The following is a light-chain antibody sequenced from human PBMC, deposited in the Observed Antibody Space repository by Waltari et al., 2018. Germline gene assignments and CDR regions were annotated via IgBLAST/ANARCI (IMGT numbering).Light chain of an antibody. Sequence: DIQMTQSPSSLSASVGDRVTITCRASQGIRIDLGWYQQKPGKAPKRLIYDASKLHSGVPSRFSGMGSGTEFPLTISSLQPEDFATYYCLQHNSYPWTFGQGTKVDIK. CDR2: DAS. CDR1: QGIRID. V-gene: IGKV1-17*01. J-gene: IGKJ1*01. CDR3: LQHNSYPWT.